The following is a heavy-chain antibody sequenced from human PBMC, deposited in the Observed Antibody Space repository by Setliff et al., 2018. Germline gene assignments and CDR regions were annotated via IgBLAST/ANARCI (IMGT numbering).Heavy chain of an antibody. D-gene: IGHD1-20*01. J-gene: IGHJ4*02. CDR2: ISGSGGST. Sequence: GSLRLSCAASGFTFSSYAMSWVRQAPGKGLEWVSAISGSGGSTYYADSVRGRFTISRDNAKNSLYLQMNSLRAEDTAVYYCARYTADENYWGQGTLVTVSS. CDR1: GFTFSSYA. CDR3: ARYTADENY. V-gene: IGHV3-23*01.